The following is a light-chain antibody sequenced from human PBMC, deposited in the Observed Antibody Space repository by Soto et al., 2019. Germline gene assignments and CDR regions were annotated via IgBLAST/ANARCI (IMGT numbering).Light chain of an antibody. CDR1: SSNIGAGYD. Sequence: QAVVTQPPSVSGAPGQRVTISCTGSSSNIGAGYDVHWYQHLPGTAPKLLIYNNINRPSGVPDRFSGSKSGTSASLAITGLQAEDEADYYCQSYDSSLSGWVFGGGTKLTVL. CDR3: QSYDSSLSGWV. V-gene: IGLV1-40*01. J-gene: IGLJ3*02. CDR2: NNI.